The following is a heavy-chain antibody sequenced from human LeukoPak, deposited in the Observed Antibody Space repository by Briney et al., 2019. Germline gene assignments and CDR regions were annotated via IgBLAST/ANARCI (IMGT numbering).Heavy chain of an antibody. CDR1: GFTFSSYW. J-gene: IGHJ4*02. CDR3: AKEFGSGYFDY. D-gene: IGHD2-15*01. CDR2: IKQDGSEK. Sequence: GGSLRLSCAASGFTFSSYWMSWVRQAPGKGLEWVANIKQDGSEKYYVDSVKGRFTISRDNAKNSLYLQMNSLRDEDTAVYFCAKEFGSGYFDYWGQGTLVTVSS. V-gene: IGHV3-7*03.